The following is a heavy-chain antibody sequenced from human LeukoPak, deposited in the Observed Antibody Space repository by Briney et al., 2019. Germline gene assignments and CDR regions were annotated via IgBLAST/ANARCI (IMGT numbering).Heavy chain of an antibody. Sequence: SETLSLTCAVYGGSFSGYYWSWIRQPPGKGLEWIGEINHSGSTSYNPSLKSRVTISVDTSKKQFSLKLSSVTAADTAFYYCARYIVSYPHDAFDIWGQGTMVTVSS. CDR1: GGSFSGYY. V-gene: IGHV4-34*01. J-gene: IGHJ3*02. CDR3: ARYIVSYPHDAFDI. CDR2: INHSGST. D-gene: IGHD1-26*01.